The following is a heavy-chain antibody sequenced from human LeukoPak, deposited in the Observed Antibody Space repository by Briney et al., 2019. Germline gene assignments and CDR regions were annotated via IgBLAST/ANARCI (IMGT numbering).Heavy chain of an antibody. Sequence: SETLSLTCTVSGGSISSYYWSWIRQPPGKGLEWIGYIYTSGSTNYNPSLKSRVTISVDTSKNQFSLKLSSVTAAGTAVYYCARDHSRDAFDIWGQGTMVTVSS. V-gene: IGHV4-59*01. CDR2: IYTSGST. CDR1: GGSISSYY. D-gene: IGHD4-11*01. J-gene: IGHJ3*02. CDR3: ARDHSRDAFDI.